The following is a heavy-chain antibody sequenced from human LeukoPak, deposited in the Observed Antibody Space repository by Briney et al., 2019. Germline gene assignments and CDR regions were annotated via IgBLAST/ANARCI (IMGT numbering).Heavy chain of an antibody. D-gene: IGHD3-3*01. Sequence: SETLSLTCTVSGGSISSGGYYWSWIRQPPGKGLEWLGEINHSGSTNYNPSLKSRVTISVDTSKNQFSLKLSSMTAADTAVYYCASSTIFGVVANWFDPWGQGTLVTVSS. CDR1: GGSISSGGYY. CDR2: INHSGST. V-gene: IGHV4-39*07. CDR3: ASSTIFGVVANWFDP. J-gene: IGHJ5*02.